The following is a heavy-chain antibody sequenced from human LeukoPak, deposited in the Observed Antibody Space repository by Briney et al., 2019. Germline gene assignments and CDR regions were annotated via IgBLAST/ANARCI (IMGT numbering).Heavy chain of an antibody. CDR2: IKEDGSER. Sequence: GGSLRLSCAASGFTITTYWMTWVRQAPGKGLEWVAKIKEDGSERSYVDSVKGRSTISRDNARNSLYLQMNSLRVEDTAVYFCARHQMDTGYRPFDIWGQGRMVTVSS. CDR1: GFTITTYW. J-gene: IGHJ3*02. V-gene: IGHV3-7*01. CDR3: ARHQMDTGYRPFDI. D-gene: IGHD5-24*01.